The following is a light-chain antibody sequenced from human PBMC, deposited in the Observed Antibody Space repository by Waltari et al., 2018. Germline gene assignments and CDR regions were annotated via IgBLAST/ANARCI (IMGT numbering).Light chain of an antibody. CDR2: GNN. V-gene: IGLV3-19*01. J-gene: IGLJ2*01. Sequence: SSELTQDPVVSVALGETITITCQGDSLRAYYVSWYQVKAGQAPILVFYGNNHRPSGISGRVSCFGFRSPSTLALRGGPAGEESDYFWTSRANSCQHPFGGGTKVTV. CDR1: SLRAYY. CDR3: TSRANSCQHP.